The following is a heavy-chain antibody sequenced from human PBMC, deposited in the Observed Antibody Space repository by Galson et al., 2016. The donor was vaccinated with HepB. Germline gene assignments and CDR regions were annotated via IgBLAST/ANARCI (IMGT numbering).Heavy chain of an antibody. Sequence: SVKVSCTASRYTFTTYWMHWVRQAPGQGLEWVGVINPSGGGTSYAEKVQGRVSMTSDTSTSTVYMQLISLRSEDTAVYCCARPFYGEYYYFDYWGQGTLVIVSS. J-gene: IGHJ4*02. CDR1: RYTFTTYW. CDR3: ARPFYGEYYYFDY. D-gene: IGHD4-17*01. CDR2: INPSGGGT. V-gene: IGHV1-46*01.